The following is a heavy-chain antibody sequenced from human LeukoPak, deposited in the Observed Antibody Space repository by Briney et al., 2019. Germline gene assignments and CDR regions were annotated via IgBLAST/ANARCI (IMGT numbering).Heavy chain of an antibody. D-gene: IGHD6-19*01. V-gene: IGHV4-34*01. CDR2: INHSGST. CDR1: GGSFSGYY. Sequence: PSETLSLTCAVYGGSFSGYYWSWIRQPPGKGLEWIGEINHSGSTNYNPSLKSRVTISVDTSKNQFSLKLSSVTAADTAVYYCARGFGSGWRTLYYYGMDVWGQGTTVTVSS. CDR3: ARGFGSGWRTLYYYGMDV. J-gene: IGHJ6*02.